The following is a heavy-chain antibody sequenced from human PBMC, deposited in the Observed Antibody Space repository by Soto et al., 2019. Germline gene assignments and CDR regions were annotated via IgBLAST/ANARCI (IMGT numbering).Heavy chain of an antibody. CDR1: GFTFTNYG. CDR3: TREDSIIIPAVADF. J-gene: IGHJ4*02. D-gene: IGHD6-19*01. V-gene: IGHV3-21*01. Sequence: PGGSLRLSCAVSGFTFTNYGFNWARQAPGKGLEWVSSVSKSDYTYYSDSVKGRFTISRDNAKNSVSLQMNNLRAEDTAVYYCTREDSIIIPAVADFWGQGTLVTVSS. CDR2: VSKSDYT.